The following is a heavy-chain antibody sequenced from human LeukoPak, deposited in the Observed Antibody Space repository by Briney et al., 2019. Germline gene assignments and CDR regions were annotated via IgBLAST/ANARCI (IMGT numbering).Heavy chain of an antibody. D-gene: IGHD4-23*01. V-gene: IGHV3-74*01. CDR1: GFTFSSYW. Sequence: GGSLRLSCAASGFTFSSYWIHWVRQAPGKGLVWVSRITSDGSSTSYADSVKGRFTISRDNATNTLYLQMNSLRAEDTAVYYCTREDGGFDYWGQGTLVTVSS. CDR3: TREDGGFDY. CDR2: ITSDGSST. J-gene: IGHJ4*02.